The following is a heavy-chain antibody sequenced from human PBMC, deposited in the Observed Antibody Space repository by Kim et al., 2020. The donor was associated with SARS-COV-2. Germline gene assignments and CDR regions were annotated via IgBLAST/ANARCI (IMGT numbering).Heavy chain of an antibody. Sequence: RGGTNDATEFKDRITMTRDESISTAYMELSSLRSDDTAVYYCARGLDYWGQGTLVTVSS. CDR3: ARGLDY. V-gene: IGHV1-2*02. J-gene: IGHJ4*02. CDR2: RGGT.